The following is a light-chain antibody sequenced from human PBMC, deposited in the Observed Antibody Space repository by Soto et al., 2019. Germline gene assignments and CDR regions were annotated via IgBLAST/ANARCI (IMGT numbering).Light chain of an antibody. CDR3: QQYGSSLFT. CDR1: QSVSSSY. CDR2: GAS. Sequence: EIVLTQSPGTLSLSPGERATLSCRASQSVSSSYLAWYQQKPGQAPRLLIYGASSRATGIPDRFSGSGSGTYFTLSISSLEPEDFALYYCQQYGSSLFTFGPGTKVDIQ. V-gene: IGKV3-20*01. J-gene: IGKJ3*01.